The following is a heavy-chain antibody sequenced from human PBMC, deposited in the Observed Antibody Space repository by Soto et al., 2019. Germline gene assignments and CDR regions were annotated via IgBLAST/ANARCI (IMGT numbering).Heavy chain of an antibody. V-gene: IGHV3-23*01. CDR2: ISGSGGST. Sequence: EVQLLESGGGLVQPGGSMRLSCAASGFTVSSYAMSWVRQAPGKGLEWVSAISGSGGSTYYADSVKGRFTISSDNSKNTRYLQMTSLRAEATAVYYGVRWHRYCSGGSCFHHYFDSWGQGTLVTVSA. CDR1: GFTVSSYA. D-gene: IGHD2-15*01. CDR3: VRWHRYCSGGSCFHHYFDS. J-gene: IGHJ4*02.